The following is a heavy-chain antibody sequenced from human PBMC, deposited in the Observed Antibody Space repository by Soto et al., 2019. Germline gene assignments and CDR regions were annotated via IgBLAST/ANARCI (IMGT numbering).Heavy chain of an antibody. D-gene: IGHD1-26*01. V-gene: IGHV3-23*01. Sequence: EVQLLESGGGLVQPGGSLRLSCAASGFTFSSYAMSWVRQAPGKGLEWVSSISDSGGGTYIADSVKGRFTISRDNPKNTLFLQMNSLKSDDTAVYYCAKDRLGSACPIDYWGQGTLVTVSS. J-gene: IGHJ4*02. CDR3: AKDRLGSACPIDY. CDR2: ISDSGGGT. CDR1: GFTFSSYA.